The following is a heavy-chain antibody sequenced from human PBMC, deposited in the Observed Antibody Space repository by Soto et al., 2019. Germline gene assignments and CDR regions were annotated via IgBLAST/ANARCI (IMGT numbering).Heavy chain of an antibody. J-gene: IGHJ4*02. CDR3: ASARGTHALDD. V-gene: IGHV1-18*01. D-gene: IGHD3-10*01. Sequence: QVQLVQSGAEVKKPGASVKVSCKASGYTFTSYGISWVRQAPVQGLEWMGWISAYNGNTNYAQKLQGRVTMTTDTPKSTAYMELSSLRSDDTAVNSSASARGTHALDDWGQGTLVTVSS. CDR1: GYTFTSYG. CDR2: ISAYNGNT.